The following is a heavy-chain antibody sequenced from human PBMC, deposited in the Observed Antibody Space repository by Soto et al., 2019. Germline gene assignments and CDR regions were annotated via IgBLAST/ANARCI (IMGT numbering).Heavy chain of an antibody. V-gene: IGHV1-69*06. D-gene: IGHD2-21*02. J-gene: IGHJ6*02. Sequence: SVKVYCKTSGGAFSNYAITLVRRAPGQGVEWIGGIIPIFGAANYAQKFQGRVTITADKSTSTAYMELSSLRSEDTAVYYCARDCGGDCYPDPDNYYYYGMDVWGQGTTVTVSS. CDR2: IIPIFGAA. CDR3: ARDCGGDCYPDPDNYYYYGMDV. CDR1: GGAFSNYA.